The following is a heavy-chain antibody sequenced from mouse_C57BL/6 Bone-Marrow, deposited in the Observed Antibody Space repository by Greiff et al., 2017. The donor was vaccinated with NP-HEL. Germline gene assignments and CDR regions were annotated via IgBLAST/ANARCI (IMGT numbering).Heavy chain of an antibody. Sequence: EVQLQQSGPELVKPGASVKISCKASGYTFTDYYMNWVKQSHGKSLEWIGDINPNNGGTSYNQKFKGKATLTVDKSSSTAYMELRSLTSEDSAVYYCARPFVTTVVATKNYAMDYWGQGTSVTVSS. CDR2: INPNNGGT. CDR1: GYTFTDYY. V-gene: IGHV1-26*01. J-gene: IGHJ4*01. D-gene: IGHD1-1*01. CDR3: ARPFVTTVVATKNYAMDY.